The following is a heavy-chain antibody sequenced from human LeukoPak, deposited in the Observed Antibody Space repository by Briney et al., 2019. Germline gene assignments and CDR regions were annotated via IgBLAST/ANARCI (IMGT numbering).Heavy chain of an antibody. CDR3: ARVALRYLRGHYYGMDV. CDR1: GFTFSSYW. CDR2: INSDGSST. V-gene: IGHV3-74*01. D-gene: IGHD3-9*01. J-gene: IGHJ6*04. Sequence: GGSLRLSCAAPGFTFSSYWMHWVRQAPGKGLVWVSRINSDGSSTSYADSVKGRFTISRDNAKNTLYLQMNSLRAEDTAVYYCARVALRYLRGHYYGMDVWGKGTTVTVSS.